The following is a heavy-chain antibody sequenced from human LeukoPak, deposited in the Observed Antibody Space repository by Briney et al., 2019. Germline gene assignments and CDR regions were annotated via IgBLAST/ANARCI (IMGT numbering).Heavy chain of an antibody. CDR2: ISGGSVI. CDR3: AKANWVSNADAVW. V-gene: IGHV3-23*01. CDR1: GFSFSNYT. D-gene: IGHD1-1*01. J-gene: IGHJ4*02. Sequence: GGSLRLSCAASGFSFSNYTMSWVRQAPARGPEWVSSISGGSVIFYADSVKGRFTLSRDDSRNTVYPQMNNLRVEDTAIYYCAKANWVSNADAVWWGQGTQVTVSS.